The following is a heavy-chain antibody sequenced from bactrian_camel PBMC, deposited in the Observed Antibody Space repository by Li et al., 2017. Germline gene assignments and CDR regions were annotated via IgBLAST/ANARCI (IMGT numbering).Heavy chain of an antibody. CDR2: IVRGSHT. V-gene: IGHV3S53*01. CDR1: GDTSRIAT. D-gene: IGHD3*01. J-gene: IGHJ4*01. CDR3: ALDILGTRLSLGEAAY. Sequence: VQLVESGGGSVHSGGSLRLSCAASGDTSRIATRAWFRQATGKEREAVAAIVRGSHTDYHAAVKGRLTISQDTPKNTAYLQMNSVNPEDTAMYYCALDILGTRLSLGEAAYWGLGTQVTVS.